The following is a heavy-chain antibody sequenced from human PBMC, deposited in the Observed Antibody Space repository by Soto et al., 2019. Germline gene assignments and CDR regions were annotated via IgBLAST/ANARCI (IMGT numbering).Heavy chain of an antibody. Sequence: QVQLQESGPGLVKPSETLSLTCTVSGGSIRSHYWIWIRQPPGEGLEWIGYIYYSGSTNYNPSLKSRVTISVDTSKNQFSLRLSSVTAADTAVYYCARDLNYVFDYWGQGTLVTVSS. V-gene: IGHV4-59*11. CDR2: IYYSGST. CDR3: ARDLNYVFDY. CDR1: GGSIRSHY. J-gene: IGHJ4*02. D-gene: IGHD3-16*01.